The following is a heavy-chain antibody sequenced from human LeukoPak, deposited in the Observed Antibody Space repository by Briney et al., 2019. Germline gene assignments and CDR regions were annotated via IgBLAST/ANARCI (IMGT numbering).Heavy chain of an antibody. V-gene: IGHV3-33*05. Sequence: GGSLRLSCAASGFTFSTYGMQWVRQAPGKGLKWVAVTVNDGGNAHYADSVRGRFAISRDNSKNTLYLQMNSLRAEDTAVYYCARDSITGDNSLDYWGRGTLVTVSS. J-gene: IGHJ4*02. CDR1: GFTFSTYG. CDR2: TVNDGGNA. D-gene: IGHD7-27*01. CDR3: ARDSITGDNSLDY.